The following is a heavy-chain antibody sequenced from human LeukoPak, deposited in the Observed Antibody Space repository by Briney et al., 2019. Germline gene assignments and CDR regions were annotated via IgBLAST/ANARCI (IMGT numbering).Heavy chain of an antibody. CDR2: ISSSSSTI. J-gene: IGHJ4*02. Sequence: GGSLRLSCAASGFTFSSYAMSWVRQAPGKGLEWVSYISSSSSTIYYADSVKGRFTISRDNAKNSLYLQMNSLRDEDTAVYYCAGYYDYVWGTYRYKGPFDYWGQGTLVTVSS. V-gene: IGHV3-48*02. CDR1: GFTFSSYA. D-gene: IGHD3-16*02. CDR3: AGYYDYVWGTYRYKGPFDY.